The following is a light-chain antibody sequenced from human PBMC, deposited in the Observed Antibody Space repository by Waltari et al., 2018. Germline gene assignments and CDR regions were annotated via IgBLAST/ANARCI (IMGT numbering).Light chain of an antibody. CDR1: SSDIGPFNY. CDR2: DVN. J-gene: IGLJ2*01. Sequence: QSALTQPASVSGSPGQSITISCTGSSSDIGPFNYVSWYQKHPGKAPKLVVHDVNYRPSGVSDRFSGSKSGNTASLTVSGLQADDEADYFCSSYTRSNTLVFGGGTKVTVL. CDR3: SSYTRSNTLV. V-gene: IGLV2-14*03.